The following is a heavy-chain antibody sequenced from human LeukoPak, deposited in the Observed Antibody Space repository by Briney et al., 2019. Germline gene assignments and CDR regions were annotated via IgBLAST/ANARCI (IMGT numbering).Heavy chain of an antibody. J-gene: IGHJ3*02. CDR2: IIPIFGTA. CDR3: ARVKSYYYDTSDKDAFDI. D-gene: IGHD3-22*01. V-gene: IGHV1-69*13. Sequence: ASVKVSCKASGGTFSSYAISWVRQAPGQGLEWMGGIIPIFGTANYAQKFQGRVTITADESTSTAYMELSSLRSEDTAVYYCARVKSYYYDTSDKDAFDIWGQGTMVTVSS. CDR1: GGTFSSYA.